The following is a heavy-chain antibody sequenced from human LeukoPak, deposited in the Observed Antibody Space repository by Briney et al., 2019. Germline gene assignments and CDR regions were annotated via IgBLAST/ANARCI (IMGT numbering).Heavy chain of an antibody. V-gene: IGHV1-2*02. D-gene: IGHD1-26*01. J-gene: IGHJ4*02. CDR3: ARGGTVGATPLDY. Sequence: ASVKVPCKASGYTFTGYYMHWVRQAPGQGLEWMGWINPNSGGTNYAQRFQGRVTMTRDTSISTAYMELSRLRSDDTAVYYCARGGTVGATPLDYWGQGTLVTVSS. CDR2: INPNSGGT. CDR1: GYTFTGYY.